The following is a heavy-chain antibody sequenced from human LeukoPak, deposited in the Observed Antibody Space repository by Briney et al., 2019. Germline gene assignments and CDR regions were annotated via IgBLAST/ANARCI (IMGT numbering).Heavy chain of an antibody. CDR2: IKPDGSEK. J-gene: IGHJ5*02. V-gene: IGHV3-7*05. CDR1: GFTFSTYW. D-gene: IGHD2-2*01. Sequence: PGGSLRLSCAASGFTFSTYWMSWVRQAPGKGLEWVANIKPDGSEKYYVDSVKGRFTISRDNAKNSLYLQRNILRAEDTAVYYCARVVPAVTNRFDPWGQGTLVTVS. CDR3: ARVVPAVTNRFDP.